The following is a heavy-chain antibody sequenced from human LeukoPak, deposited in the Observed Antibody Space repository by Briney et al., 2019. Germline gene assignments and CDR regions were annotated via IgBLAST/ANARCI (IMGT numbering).Heavy chain of an antibody. J-gene: IGHJ3*02. CDR2: ISYDGSNK. V-gene: IGHV3-30*04. CDR1: GFTFSSYA. D-gene: IGHD3-10*01. CDR3: ARDLLMVRGVIMGGRGPFDI. Sequence: GRSLRLSCAASGFTFSSYAMHWVRQAPGKGLEWVAVISYDGSNKYYADSVKGRFTISRDNSKNTLYLQMNSLRAEDTAVYYCARDLLMVRGVIMGGRGPFDIWGQGTMVTVSS.